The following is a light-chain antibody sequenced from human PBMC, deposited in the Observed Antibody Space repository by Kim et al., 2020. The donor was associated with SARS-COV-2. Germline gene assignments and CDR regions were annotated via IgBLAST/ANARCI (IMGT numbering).Light chain of an antibody. CDR2: DAS. CDR1: QTVYIF. V-gene: IGKV3-11*01. CDR3: QQRGTWPHT. J-gene: IGKJ2*01. Sequence: SLSHGERATRSCRASQTVYIFLAWYQQKPGQPPRLLVYDASNRATGIPARFSGSGSGTDFTLTIGRLEPEDSAVYYCQQRGTWPHTFGQGTKLEI.